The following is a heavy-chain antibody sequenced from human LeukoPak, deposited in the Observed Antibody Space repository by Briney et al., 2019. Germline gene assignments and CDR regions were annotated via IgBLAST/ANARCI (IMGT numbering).Heavy chain of an antibody. V-gene: IGHV3-74*01. CDR3: ARLSYDSSGYFDY. J-gene: IGHJ4*02. CDR2: ITSGGTNT. CDR1: GFTFNSYW. Sequence: PGGSLRLSCAASGFTFNSYWMHWVRLVPGKGPVWVSHITSGGTNTNYAESVKGRFTISRDNAKNTLYLQMNSLGAEDTAMYYCARLSYDSSGYFDYWGQGTLVTVSS. D-gene: IGHD3-22*01.